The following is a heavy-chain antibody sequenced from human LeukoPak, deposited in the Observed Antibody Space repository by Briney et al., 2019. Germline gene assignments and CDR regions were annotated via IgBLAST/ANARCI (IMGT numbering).Heavy chain of an antibody. CDR3: ASPGPYGSGSYFDY. D-gene: IGHD3-10*01. J-gene: IGHJ4*02. Sequence: GGCLRLSCAASGFTFSSYAMHWVRQAPGKGLEGVAVISYDGSNKYYADSVKGRFTISRDNSENTLYLQMNSLRAEDTAVYYCASPGPYGSGSYFDYWGQGTLVTVSS. CDR1: GFTFSSYA. V-gene: IGHV3-30-3*01. CDR2: ISYDGSNK.